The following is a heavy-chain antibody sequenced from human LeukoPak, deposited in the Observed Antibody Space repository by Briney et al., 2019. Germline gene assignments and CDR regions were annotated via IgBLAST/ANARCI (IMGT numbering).Heavy chain of an antibody. CDR1: GITFTTYA. D-gene: IGHD6-13*01. J-gene: IGHJ4*02. V-gene: IGHV3-23*01. CDR3: AKAAIVAAKSKYYFDY. CDR2: ISDSGGST. Sequence: GGSLRLSCAASGITFTTYAMSWVRQPPRKGLEWVSAISDSGGSTNYADSVRGRFTISRDNSRSTLYLQMNSLRAEDTAVYYCAKAAIVAAKSKYYFDYWGQGTLVTVSS.